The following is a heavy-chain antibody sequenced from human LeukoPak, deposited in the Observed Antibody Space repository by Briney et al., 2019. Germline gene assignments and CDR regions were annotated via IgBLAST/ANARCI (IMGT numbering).Heavy chain of an antibody. J-gene: IGHJ4*02. Sequence: GRSLRLSCAASGFTFSSYGTHWVRQAPGKGLEWVAVIWYDGSNKYYADSVKGRFTISRDNSKNTLYLQMNSLRAEDTAVYYCASHLGGHFDYWGQGTLVTVSS. D-gene: IGHD3-16*01. V-gene: IGHV3-33*01. CDR2: IWYDGSNK. CDR3: ASHLGGHFDY. CDR1: GFTFSSYG.